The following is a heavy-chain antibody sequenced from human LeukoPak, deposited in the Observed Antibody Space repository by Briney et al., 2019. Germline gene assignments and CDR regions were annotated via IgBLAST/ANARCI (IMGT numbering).Heavy chain of an antibody. D-gene: IGHD4-17*01. CDR3: ATRHYGDFPD. Sequence: ASVKVSCKVSGYTLTELSMHWVRQAPGKGLEWMGGFDPEDGETIYAQKFQGRVAMTEDTSTDTAYMELSSLRSEDTAEYYCATRHYGDFPDWGQGTLVTVSS. CDR2: FDPEDGET. CDR1: GYTLTELS. J-gene: IGHJ4*02. V-gene: IGHV1-24*01.